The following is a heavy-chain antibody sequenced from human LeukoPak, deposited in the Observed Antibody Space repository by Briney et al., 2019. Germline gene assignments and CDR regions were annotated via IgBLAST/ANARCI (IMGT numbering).Heavy chain of an antibody. V-gene: IGHV3-30*03. J-gene: IGHJ4*02. Sequence: TGGSLRLSCAASGLTFSSYGMHWVRQAPGKGLEWVAVISYDGSKKFYADSVKGRFTISRDNSKNSLYLQMNSLRAEDTAVYYCARPYYVAANYYFDYWGQGTLVTVSS. D-gene: IGHD1-26*01. CDR3: ARPYYVAANYYFDY. CDR1: GLTFSSYG. CDR2: ISYDGSKK.